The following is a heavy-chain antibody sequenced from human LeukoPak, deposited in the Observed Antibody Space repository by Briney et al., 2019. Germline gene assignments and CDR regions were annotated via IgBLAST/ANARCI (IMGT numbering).Heavy chain of an antibody. Sequence: SETLSLTCAVSGGSISSGGYSWSWIRQPPGKGLEWIGYISHSGNTFYNPSLKSRVTISVDRSKNQFSLKLSSVTAADTAVYYCARGASFRSDPWFDPWGQGTLVTVSS. J-gene: IGHJ5*02. D-gene: IGHD6-25*01. CDR2: ISHSGNT. CDR1: GGSISSGGYS. CDR3: ARGASFRSDPWFDP. V-gene: IGHV4-30-2*01.